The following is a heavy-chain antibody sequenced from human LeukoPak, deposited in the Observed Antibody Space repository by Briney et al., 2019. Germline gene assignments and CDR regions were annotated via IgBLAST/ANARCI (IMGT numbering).Heavy chain of an antibody. Sequence: GESLKISCKGSGYSFTNYWIGWVRQMPGKGLEWMGIIYPGDSDTKYSPSFQGQVTISADKSISTAYLQWSSLKASDTAIYYCAKYGPQDSGSSHFDYWGQGALVTVSS. CDR2: IYPGDSDT. D-gene: IGHD1-26*01. CDR3: AKYGPQDSGSSHFDY. CDR1: GYSFTNYW. J-gene: IGHJ4*02. V-gene: IGHV5-51*01.